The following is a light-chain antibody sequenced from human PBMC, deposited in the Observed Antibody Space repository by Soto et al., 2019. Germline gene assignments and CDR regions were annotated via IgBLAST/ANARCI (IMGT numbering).Light chain of an antibody. CDR1: SSDFGDHKS. CDR2: EVN. Sequence: SVLTHAASVSGSPGQSITISCTGASSDFGDHKSVSWYQHHPGKAPKLIIYEVNYRPSGVSSRFSGSRSGNTASLTISGLQAEDEAHYYCSSSTDTSILFGGGTQLTVL. J-gene: IGLJ2*01. CDR3: SSSTDTSIL. V-gene: IGLV2-14*01.